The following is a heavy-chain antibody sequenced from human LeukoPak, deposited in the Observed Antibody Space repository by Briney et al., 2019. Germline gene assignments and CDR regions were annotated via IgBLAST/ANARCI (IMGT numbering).Heavy chain of an antibody. CDR2: ISYDGSNK. CDR3: ARESIMTTRSGFDP. J-gene: IGHJ5*02. D-gene: IGHD4-17*01. Sequence: GGSLRLSCAASGFTFSSYAMHWVRQAPGKGLEWVAVISYDGSNKYYADSVKGRFTISRDNSKNTLYLQMNSLRAEDTAVYYCARESIMTTRSGFDPWGQGTLVTVSS. V-gene: IGHV3-30-3*01. CDR1: GFTFSSYA.